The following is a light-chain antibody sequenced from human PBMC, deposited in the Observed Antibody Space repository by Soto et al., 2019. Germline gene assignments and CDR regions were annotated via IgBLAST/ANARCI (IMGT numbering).Light chain of an antibody. V-gene: IGLV2-8*01. CDR2: EVS. J-gene: IGLJ3*02. CDR3: NSYAGSNNWV. Sequence: QSVLTQPASVSGSPGQSITISCTGTSSDVGGYNYVSWYQQHPGKAPKLMIYEVSKRPSGVPDSFSGSKSGNTASLTVSGLQAEDEADYYCNSYAGSNNWVFGGGTKLTVL. CDR1: SSDVGGYNY.